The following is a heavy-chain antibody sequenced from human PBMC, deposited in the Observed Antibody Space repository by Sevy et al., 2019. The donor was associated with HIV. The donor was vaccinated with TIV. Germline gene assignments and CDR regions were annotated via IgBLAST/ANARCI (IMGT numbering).Heavy chain of an antibody. CDR2: MNPNSGNT. CDR3: ARRGRDFWSGYFNRAFDI. V-gene: IGHV1-8*01. D-gene: IGHD3-3*01. Sequence: ASVKVSCKASGYTFTSYDINWVRQATGQGLEWMGWMNPNSGNTGYAQKFQGRVTMTRNTSISTAYMELSSLRSEDTAVYYCARRGRDFWSGYFNRAFDIWGQGTMVTVSS. CDR1: GYTFTSYD. J-gene: IGHJ3*02.